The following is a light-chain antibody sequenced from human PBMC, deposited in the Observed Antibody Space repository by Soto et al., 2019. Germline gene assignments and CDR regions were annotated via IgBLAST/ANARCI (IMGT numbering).Light chain of an antibody. J-gene: IGKJ1*01. V-gene: IGKV3-15*01. CDR3: QEYKWGPRWT. Sequence: EIVMTQSPATLSVSPGDRATLSCRASQSVSTNLAWYQQKPGQAPRPLIYGASTRATGVPARFSGSGYGTECTLSISSLQSEDFALYDCQEYKWGPRWTLGKGTKVDSK. CDR1: QSVSTN. CDR2: GAS.